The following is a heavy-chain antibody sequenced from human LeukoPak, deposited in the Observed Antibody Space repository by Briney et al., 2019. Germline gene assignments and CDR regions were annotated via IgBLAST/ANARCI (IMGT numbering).Heavy chain of an antibody. CDR3: ARALYYGSGSYPPRYYYGMDV. V-gene: IGHV4-59*01. Sequence: PSETLSLTCTVSGGSISSYYWSWIRQPPGKGLEWIGYIYYSGSTNYNPSLKRRVTISVDTSKNQFSLKLSSVTAADTAVYYCARALYYGSGSYPPRYYYGMDVWGQGTTVTVSS. D-gene: IGHD3-10*01. J-gene: IGHJ6*02. CDR1: GGSISSYY. CDR2: IYYSGST.